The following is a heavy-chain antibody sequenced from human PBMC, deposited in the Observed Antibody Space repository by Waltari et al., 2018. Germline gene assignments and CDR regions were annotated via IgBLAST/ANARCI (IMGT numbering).Heavy chain of an antibody. J-gene: IGHJ4*02. V-gene: IGHV3-73*01. CDR3: ARDSSSSLLDY. CDR1: GFTFSGSA. CDR2: IRSKANSYAT. D-gene: IGHD6-6*01. Sequence: EVQLVESGGGFVQPGGSLKLSCAASGFTFSGSAMHWVRQASGKGLEWVGRIRSKANSYATAYAASVKGRFTIFRDDSKNTAYLQMNSLKTEDTAVYYCARDSSSSLLDYWGQGTLVTVSS.